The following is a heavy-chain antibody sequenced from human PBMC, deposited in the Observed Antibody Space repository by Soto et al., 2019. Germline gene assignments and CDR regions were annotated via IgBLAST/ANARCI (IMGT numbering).Heavy chain of an antibody. Sequence: VQLVQSGTEVKKPGSSVKVSCKASGRTFSNYAINWVQQATEQGIEFMGGIIPILVTTNYAQRFRGRVMITGDKCRSTGIMELISMRSTDTALVYCVSVHFYDTSAYFFPYLGYWVQGTRVTVSS. V-gene: IGHV1-69*06. CDR3: VSVHFYDTSAYFFPYLGY. J-gene: IGHJ4*02. CDR1: GRTFSNYA. D-gene: IGHD3-22*01. CDR2: IIPILVTT.